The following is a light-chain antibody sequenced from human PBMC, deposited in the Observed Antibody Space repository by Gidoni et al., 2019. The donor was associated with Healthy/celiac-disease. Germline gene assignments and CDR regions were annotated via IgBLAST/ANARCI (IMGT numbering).Light chain of an antibody. Sequence: DIQLTQSPSFLSTSVGDSITITCRASQGISSYLAWYQQKPGKAPKLLIYAASTLQSGVPSRFSGSGSGTEFTLTISSLQPEDFATYYCQQLNSYPRTFXGXTKVEIK. V-gene: IGKV1-9*01. CDR1: QGISSY. J-gene: IGKJ4*01. CDR2: AAS. CDR3: QQLNSYPRT.